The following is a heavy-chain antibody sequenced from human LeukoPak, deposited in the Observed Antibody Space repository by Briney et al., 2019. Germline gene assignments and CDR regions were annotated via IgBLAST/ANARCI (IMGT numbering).Heavy chain of an antibody. J-gene: IGHJ6*03. CDR3: ARGAYSSSSGRGYYYYYMDV. CDR1: GYTFTGHY. V-gene: IGHV1-2*02. D-gene: IGHD6-6*01. CDR2: INPNSGGT. Sequence: ASVKVSCKASGYTFTGHYMHWVRQAPGQGLEWMGWINPNSGGTNYAQKFQGRVTMTRDTSISTAYMELSRLRSDDTAVYYCARGAYSSSSGRGYYYYYMDVWGKGTTVTVSS.